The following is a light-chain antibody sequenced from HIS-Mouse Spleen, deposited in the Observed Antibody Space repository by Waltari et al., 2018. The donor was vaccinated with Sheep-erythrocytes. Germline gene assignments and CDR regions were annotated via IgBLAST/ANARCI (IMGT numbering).Light chain of an antibody. CDR1: SSNIGSNT. V-gene: IGLV1-44*01. CDR2: SNN. CDR3: AAWDDSLNGPV. J-gene: IGLJ3*02. Sequence: QSVLTQPPSASGTPGQRVTISCSGSSSNIGSNTVNWYQQLPGTAPKLLIYSNNQRPSVVPDRFSGSKSGTSASLDISGLQSEDEADYYCAAWDDSLNGPVFGGGTKLTVL.